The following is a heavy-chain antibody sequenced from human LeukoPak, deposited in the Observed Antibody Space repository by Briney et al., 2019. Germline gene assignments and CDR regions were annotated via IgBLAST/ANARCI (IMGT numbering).Heavy chain of an antibody. CDR3: ARHIRGTQH. J-gene: IGHJ4*02. CDR2: IYYRGNT. CDR1: GGSISSSSYY. Sequence: SETLSLTCTVSGGSISSSSYYWRWIRQPPGKGLGWIGSIYYRGNTYYNPSPTSRVNITVATSKHQFSLKMSSVTAADTAIYYCARHIRGTQHWGQGTLVTVSS. D-gene: IGHD3-10*01. V-gene: IGHV4-39*01.